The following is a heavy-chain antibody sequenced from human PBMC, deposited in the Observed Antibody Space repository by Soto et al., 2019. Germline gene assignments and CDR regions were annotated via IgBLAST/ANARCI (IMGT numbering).Heavy chain of an antibody. CDR1: GFIVSSNY. CDR3: AGRTLVVAGKAGAFDI. D-gene: IGHD6-19*01. CDR2: IYSGGST. Sequence: GGSLRLSCAASGFIVSSNYMSWVRQAPGKGLEWVLVIYSGGSTYYADSVKGRFTVSRDNSKNTLYRQMNSLRAEDTAVYYCAGRTLVVAGKAGAFDIWGQGTLVTVSS. J-gene: IGHJ3*02. V-gene: IGHV3-66*01.